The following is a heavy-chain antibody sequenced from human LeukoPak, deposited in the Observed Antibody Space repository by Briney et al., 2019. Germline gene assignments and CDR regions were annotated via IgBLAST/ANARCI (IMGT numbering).Heavy chain of an antibody. D-gene: IGHD4-23*01. CDR3: ARESRWQKGNFDY. J-gene: IGHJ4*02. CDR2: VYYSGST. CDR1: GYSITSGSY. V-gene: IGHV4-38-2*02. Sequence: SETLSLTCTVSGYSITSGSYWGWIRQPPGKGLEWIGSVYYSGSTYYNPSLKSRVTISVDTSKNQFSLRLSSVTAADTAVYFCARESRWQKGNFDYWGQGTLVTVSS.